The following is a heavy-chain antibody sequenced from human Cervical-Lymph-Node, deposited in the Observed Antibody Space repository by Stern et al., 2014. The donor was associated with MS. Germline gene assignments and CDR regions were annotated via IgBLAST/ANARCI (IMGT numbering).Heavy chain of an antibody. Sequence: QVQLVESGAEVKKPGSSVKVSCKASGGTFSSYGISWVRQAPGQGLEWMGGIIPMFGTPNYAQKFQGRVKIIADESRSTSSMELSSLRSEDTAVYYCASIMDTPLASDYWGQGTLVTVSS. D-gene: IGHD2-8*01. CDR2: IIPMFGTP. V-gene: IGHV1-69*01. CDR1: GGTFSSYG. CDR3: ASIMDTPLASDY. J-gene: IGHJ4*02.